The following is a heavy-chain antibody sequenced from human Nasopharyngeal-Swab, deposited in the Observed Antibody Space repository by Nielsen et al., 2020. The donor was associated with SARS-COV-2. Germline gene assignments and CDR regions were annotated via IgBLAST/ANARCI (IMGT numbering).Heavy chain of an antibody. V-gene: IGHV3-23*03. J-gene: IGHJ6*02. CDR3: AKPIRDFWSGYYRDPYYYYGMDV. CDR1: GFTFSSYA. D-gene: IGHD3-3*01. Sequence: GGSLRLSCAASGFTFSSYAMSWVRQAPGKGLEWVSVIYSGDSSTYYADSVKGRFTISRDNSKNTLYLQMNSLRAEDTAVYYCAKPIRDFWSGYYRDPYYYYGMDVWGQGTTVTVSS. CDR2: IYSGDSST.